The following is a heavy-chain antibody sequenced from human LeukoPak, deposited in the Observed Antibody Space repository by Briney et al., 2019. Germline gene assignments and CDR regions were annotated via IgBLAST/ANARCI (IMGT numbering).Heavy chain of an antibody. CDR2: MNQDGSET. CDR1: EFIFSTYW. D-gene: IGHD6-19*01. Sequence: GGSLRLSCAASEFIFSTYWISWVGQAPGKGVEWVASMNQDGSETLYVHHVKCRFTISRENAKNSLFLQVNSLRGEDTAVYYCARDPPGLDVAGFDCWGQGTLVTVFS. J-gene: IGHJ4*02. V-gene: IGHV3-7*01. CDR3: ARDPPGLDVAGFDC.